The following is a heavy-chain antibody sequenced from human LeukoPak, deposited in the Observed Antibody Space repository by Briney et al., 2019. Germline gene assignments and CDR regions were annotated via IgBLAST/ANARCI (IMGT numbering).Heavy chain of an antibody. Sequence: SETLSLTCTVSGGSINNYYWSWIRQPPGKGLEWIGYIYYSGSTNYNPSLKSRVTISVDTSKNQFSLKLSSVTAADTAVYYCARHGYYGPLDASDIWGQGTMVTVSS. CDR3: ARHGYYGPLDASDI. CDR1: GGSINNYY. CDR2: IYYSGST. J-gene: IGHJ3*02. D-gene: IGHD3-22*01. V-gene: IGHV4-59*08.